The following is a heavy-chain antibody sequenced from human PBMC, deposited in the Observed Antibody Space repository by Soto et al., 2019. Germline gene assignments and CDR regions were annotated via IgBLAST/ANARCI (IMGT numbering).Heavy chain of an antibody. J-gene: IGHJ4*02. V-gene: IGHV3-23*01. CDR2: ISGSGGST. D-gene: IGHD2-15*01. CDR3: AKDGAATPLNLRYNEHDY. CDR1: GFTFSSYA. Sequence: EVQLLESGGGLVQPGGSLRLSCAASGFTFSSYAMSWVRQAPGKGLEWVSAISGSGGSTYYADSVKGRFTISRDNSKDTLYLQMNSLRAEDTAVYYCAKDGAATPLNLRYNEHDYWCQGTLVTVSS.